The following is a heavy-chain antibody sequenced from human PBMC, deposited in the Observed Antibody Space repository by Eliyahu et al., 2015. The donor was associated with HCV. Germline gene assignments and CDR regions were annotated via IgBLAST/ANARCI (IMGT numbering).Heavy chain of an antibody. D-gene: IGHD4-17*01. CDR1: GFXFSRYX. CDR2: IYSGGSST. V-gene: IGHV3-23*03. J-gene: IGHJ6*02. CDR3: AKEFWVTTGFTGYYYGMDV. Sequence: EVQLLESGGGLVQPGGSLRLSCAASGFXFSRYXMGWVRQAPGKGLEWVXVIYSGGSSTYYADSVKGRFTISRDNSKNTLYLQMNSLRAEDTAVYYCAKEFWVTTGFTGYYYGMDVWGQGTTVTVSS.